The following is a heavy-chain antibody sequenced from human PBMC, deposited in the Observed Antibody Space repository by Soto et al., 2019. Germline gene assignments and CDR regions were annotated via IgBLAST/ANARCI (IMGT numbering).Heavy chain of an antibody. J-gene: IGHJ5*02. CDR2: ISASIGHT. D-gene: IGHD2-15*01. CDR1: GYIFNDYA. Sequence: GASVNVSCKASGYIFNDYAISWVRQAPGQGLEWVGWISASIGHTNYAQSFQGRVTMTTDRSTTTAYMELRNLRSDDTAVYYCARGSYCSGGTCTNWFDPWGQGTLVTVSS. CDR3: ARGSYCSGGTCTNWFDP. V-gene: IGHV1-18*01.